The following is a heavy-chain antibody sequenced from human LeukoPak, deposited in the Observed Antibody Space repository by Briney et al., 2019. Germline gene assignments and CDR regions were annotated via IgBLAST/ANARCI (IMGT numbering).Heavy chain of an antibody. Sequence: GSLRLSCAASGFTFSSYSMNWVRQAPGKGLEWVSSISSSSSYIYYADSVKGRFTISRDNSKNTLYLQMNSLRAEDTAVYYCAREVNYYGSGSLNWFDPWGQGTLVTVSS. CDR1: GFTFSSYS. V-gene: IGHV3-21*01. J-gene: IGHJ5*02. D-gene: IGHD3-10*01. CDR3: AREVNYYGSGSLNWFDP. CDR2: ISSSSSYI.